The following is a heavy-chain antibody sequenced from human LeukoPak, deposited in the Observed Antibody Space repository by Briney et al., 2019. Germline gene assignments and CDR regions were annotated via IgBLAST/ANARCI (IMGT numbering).Heavy chain of an antibody. J-gene: IGHJ4*02. CDR3: ARDQGLTIFGVISYYFDY. D-gene: IGHD3-3*01. CDR2: INPNSGGT. V-gene: IGHV1-2*02. CDR1: GYTFTGYY. Sequence: GASVKVSCKASGYTFTGYYMHWARQAPGQGLEWMGWINPNSGGTNYAQKFQGRVTMTRDTSISTAYMELSRLRSDDTAVYYCARDQGLTIFGVISYYFDYWGQGTLVTVSS.